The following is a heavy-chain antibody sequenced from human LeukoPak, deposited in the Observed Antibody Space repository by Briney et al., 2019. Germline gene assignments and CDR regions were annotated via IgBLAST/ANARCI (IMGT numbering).Heavy chain of an antibody. CDR3: AKVAAGSGWCFDY. D-gene: IGHD6-19*01. J-gene: IGHJ4*02. CDR2: IRYDGTNK. V-gene: IGHV3-30*02. Sequence: GSLRLSCAASGFTFSSYGMHWVRQAPGKGLEWVAFIRYDGTNKYYADSVKGRFTISRDNSKNTLYLQMNSLRAEDTAVYYCAKVAAGSGWCFDYWGQGTLVTVSS. CDR1: GFTFSSYG.